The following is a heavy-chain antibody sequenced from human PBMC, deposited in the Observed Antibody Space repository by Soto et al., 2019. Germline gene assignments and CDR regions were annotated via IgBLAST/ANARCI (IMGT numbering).Heavy chain of an antibody. J-gene: IGHJ4*02. Sequence: EVQLVESGGGLVQPGGSLRLSCAASGFTFSSYWMSWVRQAPGKGLEWVANIKQDGSEKYYVDSVKGRFTISRDNAKNSLYLQMNSLRAEDTAVYYCARDRYDYVWVSYPQSSYWGQGTLVTVSS. V-gene: IGHV3-7*01. CDR3: ARDRYDYVWVSYPQSSY. CDR2: IKQDGSEK. D-gene: IGHD3-16*02. CDR1: GFTFSSYW.